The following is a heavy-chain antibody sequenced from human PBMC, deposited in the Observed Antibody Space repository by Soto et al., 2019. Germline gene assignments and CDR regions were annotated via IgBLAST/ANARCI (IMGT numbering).Heavy chain of an antibody. J-gene: IGHJ4*02. CDR3: AGGQTGGGSGYYFDY. CDR2: IIPIFGTA. CDR1: GGTFSSYA. V-gene: IGHV1-69*12. D-gene: IGHD7-27*01. Sequence: QVQLVQSGAEVKKPGSSVKVSCKASGGTFSSYAIDWVRQAPGQGLEWMGGIIPIFGTADYAQKFQSRATITADESANRAYIERSSLRSEDTAVYYCAGGQTGGGSGYYFDYWGQGTLVTVSS.